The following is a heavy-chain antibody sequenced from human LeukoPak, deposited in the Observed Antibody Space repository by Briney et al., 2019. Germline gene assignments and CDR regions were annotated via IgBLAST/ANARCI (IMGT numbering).Heavy chain of an antibody. J-gene: IGHJ4*02. CDR1: GGSISSYY. CDR3: ARYWNDVMN. CDR2: IYYSGST. D-gene: IGHD1-1*01. V-gene: IGHV4-39*01. Sequence: SETLSLTCTVSGGSISSYYWSWIRQPPGKGLEWIGSIYYSGSTYYNPSLKSRVTISVDTSKNQFSLKLSSVTAADTAVYYCARYWNDVMNWGQGTLVTVSS.